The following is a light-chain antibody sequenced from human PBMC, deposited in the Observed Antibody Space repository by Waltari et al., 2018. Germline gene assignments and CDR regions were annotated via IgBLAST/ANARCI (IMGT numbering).Light chain of an antibody. Sequence: EIVLTQYPSTLSLSQGERATLPCRASQSVGRFLSWYQQKPGRAPTILIYHASIRATGIPDRFSGSVSGTDFSLTISGLEPEDFAVYYCQKYVNLPATFGQGTKVEIK. V-gene: IGKV3-20*01. CDR1: QSVGRF. CDR2: HAS. CDR3: QKYVNLPAT. J-gene: IGKJ1*01.